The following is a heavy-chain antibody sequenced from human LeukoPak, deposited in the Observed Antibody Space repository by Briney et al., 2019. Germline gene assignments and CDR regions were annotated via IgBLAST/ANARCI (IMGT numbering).Heavy chain of an antibody. V-gene: IGHV1-2*02. CDR3: AREGNYGDYEGFDY. CDR1: GYTFTGYY. CDR2: INLNSGGT. J-gene: IGHJ4*02. Sequence: GASVKVSCKASGYTFTGYYMHWVRQAPGQGLEWMGWINLNSGGTNYAQKFQGRVTMTRDTSISTAYMELSRLRSDDTAVYYCAREGNYGDYEGFDYWGQGTLVTVSS. D-gene: IGHD4-17*01.